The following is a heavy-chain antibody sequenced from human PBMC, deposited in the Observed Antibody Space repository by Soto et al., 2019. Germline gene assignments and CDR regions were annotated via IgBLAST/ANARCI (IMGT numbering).Heavy chain of an antibody. Sequence: GASVKVSCKASGYTFTGYYMHWVRQAPGQGLEWMGWINPKSGGTNSAQKFQGRVTMTRDTSISTAYMELSRLRSDDTAVYYCARDQRNYYGSGRNYYYGMDVWGQGTTVTVSS. CDR2: INPKSGGT. V-gene: IGHV1-2*02. CDR3: ARDQRNYYGSGRNYYYGMDV. CDR1: GYTFTGYY. D-gene: IGHD3-10*01. J-gene: IGHJ6*02.